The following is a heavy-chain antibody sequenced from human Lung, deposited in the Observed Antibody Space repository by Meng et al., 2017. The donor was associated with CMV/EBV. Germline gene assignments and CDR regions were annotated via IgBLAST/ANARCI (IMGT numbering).Heavy chain of an antibody. J-gene: IGHJ4*02. Sequence: ETLSLTCAASGFTFSTYWMNWVRQAPGKGLEWVANIKQDGSEKYYVGSVEGRFTISRDNAKNSLYLQMNSLRAEDTAVYYCASSFEYWGQGTLVTVSS. V-gene: IGHV3-7*01. CDR3: ASSFEY. D-gene: IGHD3-10*01. CDR2: IKQDGSEK. CDR1: GFTFSTYW.